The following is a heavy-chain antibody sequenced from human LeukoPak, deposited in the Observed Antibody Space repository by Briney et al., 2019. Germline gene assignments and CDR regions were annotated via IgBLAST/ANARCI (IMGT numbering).Heavy chain of an antibody. CDR3: ARGGKDTAMVYPTFYNWFDP. CDR1: GGTFSSYA. CDR2: IIPIFGTA. J-gene: IGHJ5*02. V-gene: IGHV1-69*05. D-gene: IGHD5-18*01. Sequence: ASVKVSCKASGGTFSSYAISWVRQAPGQGLKWMGGIIPIFGTANYAQKFQGRVTITTDESTSTAYMELSSLRSEDTAVYYCARGGKDTAMVYPTFYNWFDPWGQGTLVTVSS.